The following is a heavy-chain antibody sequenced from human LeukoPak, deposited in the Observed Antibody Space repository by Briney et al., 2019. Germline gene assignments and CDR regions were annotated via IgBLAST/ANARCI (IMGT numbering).Heavy chain of an antibody. D-gene: IGHD3-3*01. J-gene: IGHJ5*02. CDR2: INHSGST. CDR3: ARGRSDFWSGNWFDP. V-gene: IGHV4-34*01. CDR1: GGSFSGYY. Sequence: SETLSLTCAVYGGSFSGYYWSWIRQPPGKGLEWIGEINHSGSTNYNPSLKSRVTISVDTSKNQFSLKLSSVTAADTAVYYCARGRSDFWSGNWFDPWGQGTLVTVSS.